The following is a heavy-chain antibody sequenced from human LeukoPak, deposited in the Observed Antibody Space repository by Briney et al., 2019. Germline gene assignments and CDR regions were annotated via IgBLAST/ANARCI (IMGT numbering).Heavy chain of an antibody. CDR2: IYTSGGT. V-gene: IGHV4-4*07. J-gene: IGHJ4*02. D-gene: IGHD2-2*01. Sequence: SETLSLTCTVSGGSISSYYWSWLRQPAGKGLEWIGRIYTSGGTNYNPSLKSRVTMSVDTSKNQFSLKLSSVTAADTAVYYCARAWGSKRYCSSTSCTYYFDYWGQGTLVTVSS. CDR3: ARAWGSKRYCSSTSCTYYFDY. CDR1: GGSISSYY.